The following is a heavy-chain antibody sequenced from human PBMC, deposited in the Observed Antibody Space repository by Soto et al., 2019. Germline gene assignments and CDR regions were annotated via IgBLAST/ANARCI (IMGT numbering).Heavy chain of an antibody. V-gene: IGHV3-30*18. CDR2: ISYADESNK. CDR1: GFIFSNYG. CDR3: AKDSRYYYDSGGPTDY. Sequence: QVQLVESGGGVVQPGRSLRLSCAASGFIFSNYGMHWVRQAPGKGLEWVAVISYADESNKYYADSVKGRFTISRDNSKNTLYLQMNSLRAEDTAVYYCAKDSRYYYDSGGPTDYWGQGTLVTVSS. D-gene: IGHD3-22*01. J-gene: IGHJ4*02.